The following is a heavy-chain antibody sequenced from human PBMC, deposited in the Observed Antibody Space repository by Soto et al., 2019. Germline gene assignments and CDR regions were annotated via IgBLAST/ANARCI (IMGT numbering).Heavy chain of an antibody. J-gene: IGHJ4*02. Sequence: QVQLVESGGGVVQPGTSLRLSCAASGFTFSSYALHWVRLAPGKGLEWVAVISYDGTIKYYADSVKGRFTISRDSSKNTLYLQMNNLRPEDTAIYHCARGHTANAAMVTGQFDYWGQGTPVTVPS. CDR1: GFTFSSYA. D-gene: IGHD5-18*01. CDR2: ISYDGTIK. V-gene: IGHV3-30-3*01. CDR3: ARGHTANAAMVTGQFDY.